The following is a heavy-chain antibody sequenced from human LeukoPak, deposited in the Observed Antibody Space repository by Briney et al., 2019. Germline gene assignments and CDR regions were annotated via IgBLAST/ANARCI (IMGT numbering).Heavy chain of an antibody. CDR1: GYTFTSYG. CDR3: AKCSAYYFDSSLSDYFDS. J-gene: IGHJ4*02. CDR2: ISAYNGNT. Sequence: ASVKVSCKASGYTFTSYGISWVRQAPGQGLEWMGWISAYNGNTNYAQKLQGRVTMTTDTSTSTAYMELRSLRSDDTAVYYCAKCSAYYFDSSLSDYFDSWSQGTLVTVSS. V-gene: IGHV1-18*01. D-gene: IGHD3-22*01.